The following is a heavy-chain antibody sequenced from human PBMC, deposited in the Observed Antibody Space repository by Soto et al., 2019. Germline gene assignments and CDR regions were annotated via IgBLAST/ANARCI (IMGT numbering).Heavy chain of an antibody. V-gene: IGHV3-21*01. CDR3: AGMRQGGLYGTKVVCHHLHYGMDV. Sequence: EVQLVESGGGLVKPGGSLRLSCAASGFTFSSYSMNWVRQAPGKGLEWVSSISSSSSYIYYADSVKGRFTISRDNAKNSLCLQLNSLRAEDAAVYYCAGMRQGGLYGTKVVCHHLHYGMDVWGQGTTVSVSS. CDR1: GFTFSSYS. CDR2: ISSSSSYI. D-gene: IGHD2-8*01. J-gene: IGHJ6*02.